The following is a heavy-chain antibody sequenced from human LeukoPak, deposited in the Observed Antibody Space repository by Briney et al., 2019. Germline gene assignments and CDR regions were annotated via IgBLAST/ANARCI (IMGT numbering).Heavy chain of an antibody. V-gene: IGHV4-34*01. CDR2: INHSGST. CDR1: GGTFSSYY. Sequence: SETLSLTRAASGGTFSSYYWSWIRQPPGKGLEWMGEINHSGSTNYNPSLKSRFTISVDTSKNQFSLKLSSVTAADTAVYYCARGDPPSTDVWGKGTTVTVSS. J-gene: IGHJ6*04. CDR3: ARGDPPSTDV.